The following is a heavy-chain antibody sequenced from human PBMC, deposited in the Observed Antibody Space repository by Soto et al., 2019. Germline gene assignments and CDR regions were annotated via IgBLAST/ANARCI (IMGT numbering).Heavy chain of an antibody. D-gene: IGHD6-13*01. J-gene: IGHJ6*02. Sequence: EVQLVESGGGLVQPGGSLRLSCAASGFTFSSYSMNWVRQAPGKGLEWVSYISSSSSTIYYADSVKGRFTISRDNAKNSLYLQMNSLRDEDTAVYYCARVGIEPQLTPRYYYYGMDVWGQGTTVTVSS. CDR3: ARVGIEPQLTPRYYYYGMDV. CDR2: ISSSSSTI. CDR1: GFTFSSYS. V-gene: IGHV3-48*02.